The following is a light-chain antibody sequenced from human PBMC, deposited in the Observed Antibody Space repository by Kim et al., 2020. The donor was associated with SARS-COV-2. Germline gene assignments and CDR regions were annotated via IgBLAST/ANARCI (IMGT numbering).Light chain of an antibody. CDR2: DAS. V-gene: IGKV1-27*01. J-gene: IGKJ1*01. Sequence: SSSVGDRPTLHCRARQGINHYLSWYQQSPGKVPELLIYDASTLQSGVPPRFSGIGSRTDFTLTITSLQPEDVATYYCQKYNGAPWTFGQGTKLEI. CDR1: QGINHY. CDR3: QKYNGAPWT.